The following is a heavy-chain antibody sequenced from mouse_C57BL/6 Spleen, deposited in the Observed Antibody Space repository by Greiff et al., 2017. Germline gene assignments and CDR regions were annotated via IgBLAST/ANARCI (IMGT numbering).Heavy chain of an antibody. CDR3: ARSTYGYDGYFEV. J-gene: IGHJ1*03. Sequence: VQLQQPGTELVKPGASVKLSCKASGYTFTSYWMHWVKQRPGQGLEWIGNINPSNGGTNYNEKFKSKATLTVDKSSSTAYMQLSSLTSEDSAVYYCARSTYGYDGYFEVWGTGTTVTVSS. D-gene: IGHD2-2*01. CDR2: INPSNGGT. V-gene: IGHV1-53*01. CDR1: GYTFTSYW.